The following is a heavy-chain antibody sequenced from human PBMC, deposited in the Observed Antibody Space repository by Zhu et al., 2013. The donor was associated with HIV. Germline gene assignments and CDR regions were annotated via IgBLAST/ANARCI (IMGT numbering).Heavy chain of an antibody. D-gene: IGHD2-21*02. CDR1: GYTFTGRY. CDR2: INPYNGVR. J-gene: IGHJ4*02. Sequence: QVQLVQSGADVKEPGASVKVFCKASGYTFTGRYIHWVRQAPGQGLEWMGWINPYNGVRVPAQRLQDRLTLAADTSTNTVYMELKNLRPDDTAIYYCTRDRQRVTFDYWGQGTLVTVAS. V-gene: IGHV1-2*02. CDR3: TRDRQRVTFDY.